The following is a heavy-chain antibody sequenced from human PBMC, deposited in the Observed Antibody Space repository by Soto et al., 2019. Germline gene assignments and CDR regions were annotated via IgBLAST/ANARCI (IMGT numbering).Heavy chain of an antibody. V-gene: IGHV3-23*01. CDR3: AKGHSSGSLDVDY. D-gene: IGHD3-22*01. CDR2: ISGSGGST. CDR1: GFTFSSYA. J-gene: IGHJ4*02. Sequence: EVQLLESGGGLVQPGGSLRLSCAASGFTFSSYAMSWVRQAPGKGLEWVSAISGSGGSTYYADSVKGRFTISRDNYKNKLYLQMNILRAEDTAVYYCAKGHSSGSLDVDYWSQGALVTVSS.